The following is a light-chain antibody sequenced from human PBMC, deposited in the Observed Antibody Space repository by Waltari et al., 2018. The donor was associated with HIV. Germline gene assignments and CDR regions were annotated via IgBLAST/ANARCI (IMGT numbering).Light chain of an antibody. CDR2: EVN. Sequence: SALTQPASVSGSPGQSITISCTGTSSDVGAYNLVSWYQQHPGKAPKFIIYEVNKRPSEVSIRFSGSKSGNTASLTISGLQAEDEADYYCSSYTSSTVVFGGGTKLTVL. CDR1: SSDVGAYNL. V-gene: IGLV2-14*02. J-gene: IGLJ2*01. CDR3: SSYTSSTVV.